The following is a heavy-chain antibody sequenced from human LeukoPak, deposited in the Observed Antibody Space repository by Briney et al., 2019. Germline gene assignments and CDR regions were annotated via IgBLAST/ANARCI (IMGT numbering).Heavy chain of an antibody. J-gene: IGHJ4*02. CDR1: GFTFSSYA. CDR3: ATYDSSGYYDYYFDY. V-gene: IGHV3-30-3*01. D-gene: IGHD3-22*01. Sequence: PGGSLRLSCAASGFTFSSYAMHWVRQAPGKGLEWVAVISYDGSNKYYADSVKGRFTISRDNSKNTLYLQMNSLRAEDTAVYYCATYDSSGYYDYYFDYWGQGTLVTVSS. CDR2: ISYDGSNK.